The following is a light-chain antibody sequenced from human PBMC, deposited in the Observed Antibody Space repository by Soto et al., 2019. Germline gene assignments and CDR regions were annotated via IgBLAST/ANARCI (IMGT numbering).Light chain of an antibody. V-gene: IGLV2-14*01. CDR2: DVS. Sequence: QSALTQPASVSGSPGQSITISCVGTSSDIGDYNYVSWYQQHPGKVPKVIIYDVSNRPSGVSYRFSGTKSGNTASLTVSGLQAEDEADYDCCSYTRSGTLIFGTGTKLTVL. CDR3: CSYTRSGTLI. CDR1: SSDIGDYNY. J-gene: IGLJ1*01.